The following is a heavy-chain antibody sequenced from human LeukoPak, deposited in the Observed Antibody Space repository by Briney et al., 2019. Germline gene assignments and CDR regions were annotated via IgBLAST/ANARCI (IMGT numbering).Heavy chain of an antibody. CDR1: GFTFSSYS. J-gene: IGHJ4*02. CDR2: ISSSSSTI. D-gene: IGHD6-13*01. Sequence: GGSLRLSCAASGFTFSSYSMNWVRQAPGKGLEWVSYISSSSSTIYYADSVKGRFTISRDNAKNSLYLQMNSLRAEGTAVYYCARVPYSSSWYGDYWGQGTLVTVSS. CDR3: ARVPYSSSWYGDY. V-gene: IGHV3-48*01.